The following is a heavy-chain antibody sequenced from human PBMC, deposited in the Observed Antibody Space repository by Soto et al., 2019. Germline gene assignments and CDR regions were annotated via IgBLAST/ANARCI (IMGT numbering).Heavy chain of an antibody. CDR3: AKDQGSSWYEIDY. V-gene: IGHV3-23*01. CDR1: GFTLSSYA. CDR2: ISGSGGST. D-gene: IGHD6-13*01. J-gene: IGHJ4*02. Sequence: PGGSLRLSCAAPGFTLSSYAVTWVRQAPGKGLEWVSAISGSGGSTYYADSVKGRFTISRDNSKNTLYLQMNSLRAEDTAVYYCAKDQGSSWYEIDYWGQGTLVTGSS.